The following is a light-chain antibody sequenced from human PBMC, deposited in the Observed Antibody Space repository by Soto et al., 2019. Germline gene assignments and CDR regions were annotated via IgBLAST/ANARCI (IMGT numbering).Light chain of an antibody. J-gene: IGKJ4*01. CDR3: QQYNDWPRT. CDR1: QSVRGN. Sequence: ETVMAQSPATLSVSPGEGATLSCRASQSVRGNLAWYQQKPGQAPRLLIYGASTRASGIPTRFSGAGPGAEFTLTISSLQSEDSAVYFCQQYNDWPRTFGGGTRVEIK. CDR2: GAS. V-gene: IGKV3D-15*01.